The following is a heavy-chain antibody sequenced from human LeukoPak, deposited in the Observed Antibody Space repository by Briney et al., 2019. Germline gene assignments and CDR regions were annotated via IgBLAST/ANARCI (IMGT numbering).Heavy chain of an antibody. CDR2: TYYRSKWYN. CDR3: ERGSRQSDWFDP. Sequence: SQTLSLTCAISGDSVSSNSAAWNWIRQSPSRGLEGLGRTYYRSKWYNDYAVSVKSRITINPDTSKNQFSLQLNSVTPEDTAVYYCERGSRQSDWFDPWGQGTLVTVSS. CDR1: GDSVSSNSAA. D-gene: IGHD6-6*01. J-gene: IGHJ5*02. V-gene: IGHV6-1*01.